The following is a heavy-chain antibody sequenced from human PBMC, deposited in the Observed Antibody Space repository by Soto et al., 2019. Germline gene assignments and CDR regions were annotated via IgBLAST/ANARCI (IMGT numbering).Heavy chain of an antibody. Sequence: GGSLRLSCAASGFKFRSYNMNWVRQAPGKGLEWLSYISPSGGDIYSADSVKGRFTISRDNAKNLLYLEMNRLRDEDTAMYYCAKGATAVTTVGDYWGQGTLVTVSS. V-gene: IGHV3-21*05. CDR2: ISPSGGDI. CDR1: GFKFRSYN. J-gene: IGHJ4*02. D-gene: IGHD4-17*01. CDR3: AKGATAVTTVGDY.